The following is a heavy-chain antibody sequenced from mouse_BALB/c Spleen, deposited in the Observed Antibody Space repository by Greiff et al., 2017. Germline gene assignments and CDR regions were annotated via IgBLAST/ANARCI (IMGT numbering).Heavy chain of an antibody. J-gene: IGHJ3*01. D-gene: IGHD2-3*01. CDR3: ALYDGYYAFAY. CDR1: GFNIKDTY. Sequence: VKLQESGAELVKPGASVKLSCTASGFNIKDTYMHWVKQRPEQGLEWIGRIDPANGNTKYDPKFQGKATITADTSSNTAYLQLSSLTSEDTAVYYCALYDGYYAFAYWGQGTLVTVSA. CDR2: IDPANGNT. V-gene: IGHV14-3*02.